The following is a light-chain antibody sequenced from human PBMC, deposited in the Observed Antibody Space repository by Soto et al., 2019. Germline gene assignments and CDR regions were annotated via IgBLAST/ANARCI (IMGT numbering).Light chain of an antibody. V-gene: IGKV4-1*01. Sequence: TVMTQSPDSLAVSLGERATINCKSSQTVLYSSNNRNYLAWYQQRPGQPPKLLIYWASTRESGVPDRFSGSGSGTDFTLTITSLQAEDVAVYYCHQYLSAPFTFGQGTKLEIK. CDR1: QTVLYSSNNRNY. CDR3: HQYLSAPFT. CDR2: WAS. J-gene: IGKJ2*01.